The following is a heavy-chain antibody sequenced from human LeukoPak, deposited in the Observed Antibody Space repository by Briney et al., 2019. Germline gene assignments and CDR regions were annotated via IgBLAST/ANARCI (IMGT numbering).Heavy chain of an antibody. D-gene: IGHD3-9*01. J-gene: IGHJ4*02. CDR2: IYYTGNT. V-gene: IGHV4-31*03. CDR1: GGSISSGGYY. Sequence: SETLSLTCIVSGGSISSGGYYWSWIRQHPGKGLEWIGYIYYTGNTYYNPSLKSRVTMSVDTSKNQFSLKLSSVTAADTAVFYCARVRFYDILTNFDYWGQGTLVTVSS. CDR3: ARVRFYDILTNFDY.